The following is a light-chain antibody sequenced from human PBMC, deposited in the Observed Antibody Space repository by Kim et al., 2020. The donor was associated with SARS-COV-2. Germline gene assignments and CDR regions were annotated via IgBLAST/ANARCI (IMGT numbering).Light chain of an antibody. CDR1: QSVLYSSNNKNY. V-gene: IGKV4-1*01. CDR2: WAS. CDR3: QQYYTTPRT. Sequence: ATINCKSSQSVLYSSNNKNYLAWYQQKPGQPPKLLIYWASTRESGVPDRFSGSGSGTDFTLTINSLQAEDVAVYYCQQYYTTPRTFGQGTKVDIK. J-gene: IGKJ1*01.